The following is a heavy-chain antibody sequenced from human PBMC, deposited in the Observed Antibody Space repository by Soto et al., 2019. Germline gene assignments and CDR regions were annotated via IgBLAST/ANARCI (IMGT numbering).Heavy chain of an antibody. CDR2: ISYDGSNK. V-gene: IGHV3-30*18. D-gene: IGHD2-15*01. J-gene: IGHJ4*02. CDR1: GFTFSSYG. CDR3: AKGLYRPDYCSGRSCYLFEY. Sequence: PGVSLRLSCAASGFTFSSYGMHWVRQAPGKGLEWVAVISYDGSNKYYADSVKGQFTISRDNSKNTLYLQMNSLRAEDTAVYYCAKGLYRPDYCSGRSCYLFEYWGQGTLLTVSS.